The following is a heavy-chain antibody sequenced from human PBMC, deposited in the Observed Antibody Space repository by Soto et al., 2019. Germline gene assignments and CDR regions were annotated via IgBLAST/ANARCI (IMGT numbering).Heavy chain of an antibody. CDR3: ARARGWYDWSFDY. CDR1: GYTFTSYD. Sequence: ASVKVSCKASGYTFTSYDINWVRQATGQRLEWMGWMNPNSGNTGYAQKFQGRVTMTRNTSISTAYMELSSLRSEDTAVYYCARARGWYDWSFDYWGQGTLVTVSS. V-gene: IGHV1-8*01. CDR2: MNPNSGNT. J-gene: IGHJ4*02. D-gene: IGHD6-19*01.